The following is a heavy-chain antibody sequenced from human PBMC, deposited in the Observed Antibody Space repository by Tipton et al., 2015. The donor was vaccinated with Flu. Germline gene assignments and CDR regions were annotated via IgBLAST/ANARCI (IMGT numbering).Heavy chain of an antibody. CDR2: IHYSGDS. D-gene: IGHD5-18*01. V-gene: IGHV4-59*01. Sequence: GLVKPSETLSLTCSVSDDPIRDFYWDWIRQPPGKALEWIGYIHYSGDSKYNPSLKSRVAISLGTSKSQFSLRLSSVTAADTAVYYCASSWIQLWPTPYYYYYGLDVWGQGTTVTVSS. CDR1: DDPIRDFY. CDR3: ASSWIQLWPTPYYYYYGLDV. J-gene: IGHJ6*02.